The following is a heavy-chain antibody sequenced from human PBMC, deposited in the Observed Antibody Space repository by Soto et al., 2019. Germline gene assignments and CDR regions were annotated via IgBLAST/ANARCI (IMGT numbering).Heavy chain of an antibody. CDR2: IYYSGST. V-gene: IGHV4-59*08. Sequence: QVQLQESGPGLVKPAETLSLTCTVSGGSISSYYWSWIRQPPAKGLEWIGYIYYSGSTNYNPSLKSLVTISVDTSKSQCSLKRSSVTAADTAVYYCARHYCSGGRWFRHHFDYWGQGTRGTVSS. D-gene: IGHD2-15*01. CDR3: ARHYCSGGRWFRHHFDY. J-gene: IGHJ4*02. CDR1: GGSISSYY.